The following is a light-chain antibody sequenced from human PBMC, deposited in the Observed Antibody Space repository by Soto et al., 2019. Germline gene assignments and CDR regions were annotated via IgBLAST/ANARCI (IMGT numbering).Light chain of an antibody. J-gene: IGLJ1*01. Sequence: QSVLTQPASVSGSPGQSITISCTGTTTDVGSYSLVSWYQQHPGRAPKLMIYEVSRRPSGVSNRFSGSKSGNTASLTISGLQAEDEADYYCCSWAGSNTFYFFGTGTKVTVL. V-gene: IGLV2-23*02. CDR1: TTDVGSYSL. CDR3: CSWAGSNTFYF. CDR2: EVS.